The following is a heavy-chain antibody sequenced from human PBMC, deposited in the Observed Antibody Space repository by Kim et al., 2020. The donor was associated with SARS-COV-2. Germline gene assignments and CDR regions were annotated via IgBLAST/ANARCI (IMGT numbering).Heavy chain of an antibody. J-gene: IGHJ4*02. CDR3: AREAYDGTGYYYGYFDY. Sequence: SERGRFIISRDHSKNSLYLQLNGLRAEDTAVYYCAREAYDGTGYYYGYFDYWGQGTLVSVSS. D-gene: IGHD3-22*01. V-gene: IGHV3-11*05.